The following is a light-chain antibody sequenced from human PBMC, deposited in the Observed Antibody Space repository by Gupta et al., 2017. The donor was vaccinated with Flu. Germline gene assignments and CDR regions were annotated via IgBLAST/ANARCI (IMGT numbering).Light chain of an antibody. CDR3: QVWDSYSDHGV. CDR2: YDS. CDR1: NIGRKS. V-gene: IGLV3-21*02. Sequence: SYLLPQPPSFSVAPGQTASIPCEGNNIGRKSVHWYQQKPGQAPVLVVYYDSDRPSGIPERFSGSNSVNTATLTIGRVEAGDEADYFCQVWDSYSDHGVFGGGTKVTVL. J-gene: IGLJ3*02.